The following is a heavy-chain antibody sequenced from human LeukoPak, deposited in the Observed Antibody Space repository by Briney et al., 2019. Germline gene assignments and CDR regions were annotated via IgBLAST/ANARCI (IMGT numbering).Heavy chain of an antibody. CDR2: INPSGGST. D-gene: IGHD2-2*01. V-gene: IGHV1-46*01. CDR1: GYTFTSYY. Sequence: ASVKVSCKASGYTFTSYYMHWVRQAPGQGLEWMGIINPSGGSTSYAQKFQGRVTMTRDTSTSTVYMELSSLRSEDTAVYYCARDPGYCSSTSCPYYYYYYMDVWGKGTTVTVSS. J-gene: IGHJ6*03. CDR3: ARDPGYCSSTSCPYYYYYYMDV.